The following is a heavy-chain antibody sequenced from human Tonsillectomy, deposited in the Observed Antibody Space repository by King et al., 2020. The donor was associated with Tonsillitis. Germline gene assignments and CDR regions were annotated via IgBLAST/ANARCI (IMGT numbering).Heavy chain of an antibody. V-gene: IGHV3-30*04. J-gene: IGHJ2*01. CDR2: ISDDGSNK. D-gene: IGHD1-1*01. CDR1: GFTFSNYA. CDR3: ANLPDGTTGRPGLFFDL. Sequence: QLVQSGGGVVQPGRSLRLSCVASGFTFSNYAMHWVRQAPGKGLEWVAIISDDGSNKYYADSVKGRFTISRDNSKNTLYLQMNSLRAEDTSVYYCANLPDGTTGRPGLFFDLWGRGTLVTASS.